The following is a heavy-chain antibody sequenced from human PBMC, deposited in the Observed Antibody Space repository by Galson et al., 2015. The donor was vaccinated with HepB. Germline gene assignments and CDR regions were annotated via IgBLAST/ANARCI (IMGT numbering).Heavy chain of an antibody. D-gene: IGHD6-13*01. CDR3: ARGLAAAGSNWFDP. CDR1: GGSFSGYY. CDR2: INHSGST. J-gene: IGHJ5*02. V-gene: IGHV4-34*01. Sequence: SETLSLTCTVYGGSFSGYYWSWIRQPPGKGLEWTGEINHSGSTNYNPSLKSRVTISVDTSKNQFSLKLSSVTAADTAVYYCARGLAAAGSNWFDPWGQGTLVTVSS.